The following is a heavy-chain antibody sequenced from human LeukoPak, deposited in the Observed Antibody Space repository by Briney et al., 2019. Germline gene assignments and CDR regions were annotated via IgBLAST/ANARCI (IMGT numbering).Heavy chain of an antibody. CDR3: ASHPSYSSGWYEGYY. Sequence: GESLKISCKGSGYSFTSYWIGWVRQMPGKGLEWMGIIYPGDSDTRYSPSFQGQVTISADKSTSTAYLQWSSLRASDTAMYYCASHPSYSSGWYEGYYWGQGTLVTVSS. J-gene: IGHJ4*02. D-gene: IGHD6-19*01. CDR2: IYPGDSDT. CDR1: GYSFTSYW. V-gene: IGHV5-51*01.